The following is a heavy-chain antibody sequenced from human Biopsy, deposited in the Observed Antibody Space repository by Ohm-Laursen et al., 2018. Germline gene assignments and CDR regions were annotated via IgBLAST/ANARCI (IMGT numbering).Heavy chain of an antibody. CDR1: GYTFTSYD. J-gene: IGHJ4*02. V-gene: IGHV1-18*01. CDR2: ISPYNDKT. Sequence: GASVKVSCKASGYTFTSYDISWVRQAPGQGLEWMGWISPYNDKTSYPPKLQDRVTMTADTSTNTAYMELRSLRSDDTAVYYCARVFCTSTTCYGLLDNWGQGTVVTVSS. CDR3: ARVFCTSTTCYGLLDN. D-gene: IGHD2/OR15-2a*01.